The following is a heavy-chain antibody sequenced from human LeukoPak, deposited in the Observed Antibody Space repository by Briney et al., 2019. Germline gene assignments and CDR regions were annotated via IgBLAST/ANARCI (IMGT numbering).Heavy chain of an antibody. CDR1: GYSISSGYY. D-gene: IGHD2-2*01. V-gene: IGHV4-30-4*08. CDR2: IYYSGST. Sequence: SETLSLTCTVSGYSISSGYYWSWIRQPPGKGLEWIGYIYYSGSTYYNPSLKSRVTISVDTSKNQFSLKLSSVTAADTAVYYCARVGTYCSSTSCSDYYYYMDVWGKGTTVTVSS. J-gene: IGHJ6*03. CDR3: ARVGTYCSSTSCSDYYYYMDV.